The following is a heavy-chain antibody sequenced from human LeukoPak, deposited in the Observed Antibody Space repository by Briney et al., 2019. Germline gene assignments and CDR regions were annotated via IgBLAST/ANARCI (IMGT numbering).Heavy chain of an antibody. Sequence: PSETLSLTCTVSGGSISSSNCYWGWLRQPPGKGLEWIGAKYYSGSTSYNPSLKSRVTISVETSKNQFSLQLSSVTAADTAVYYCASLRQWGQGTLVTVSS. V-gene: IGHV4-39*01. CDR3: ASLRQ. CDR1: GGSISSSNCY. CDR2: KYYSGST. J-gene: IGHJ4*02.